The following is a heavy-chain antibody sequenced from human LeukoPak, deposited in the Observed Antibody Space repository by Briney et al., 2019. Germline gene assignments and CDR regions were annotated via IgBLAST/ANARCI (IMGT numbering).Heavy chain of an antibody. J-gene: IGHJ6*02. CDR3: ARDIDILTGSPAYGMDV. CDR1: GGTFSSYA. V-gene: IGHV1-69*04. D-gene: IGHD3-9*01. Sequence: ASVKVSCKASGGTFSSYAISWVRQAPGQGLEWMGRIIPILGIANYAQKFQGRVTITADKSTSTAYMELSSLRSEDTAVYYCARDIDILTGSPAYGMDVWGQGTTVTVSS. CDR2: IIPILGIA.